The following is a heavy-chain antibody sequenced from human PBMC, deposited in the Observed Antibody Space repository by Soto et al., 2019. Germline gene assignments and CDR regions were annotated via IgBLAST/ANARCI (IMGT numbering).Heavy chain of an antibody. CDR2: IYTSGST. J-gene: IGHJ4*02. V-gene: IGHV4-4*07. CDR3: ARDRYGDYDY. CDR1: GGSISSYY. Sequence: SETLSLACTVSGGSISSYYWSWIRQPAGKGLDWIGRIYTSGSTNYNPSLKSRVTMSVDTSKNQFSLKLSSVTAADTAVYYCARDRYGDYDYWGQGTLVTVSS. D-gene: IGHD4-17*01.